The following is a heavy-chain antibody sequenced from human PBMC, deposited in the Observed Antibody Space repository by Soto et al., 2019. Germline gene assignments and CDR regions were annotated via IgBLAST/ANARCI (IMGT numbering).Heavy chain of an antibody. J-gene: IGHJ4*02. Sequence: PGGSLSLSCAASGFTFSNYGMHWVRQAPGKGLEWVAIIWRDGSQKYYADSVKGRFTISRDNSKNTLYLQMNSLRVEDTAVYYCARVGSSTYYLDYWGLGSLVTVSS. CDR1: GFTFSNYG. CDR3: ARVGSSTYYLDY. V-gene: IGHV3-33*08. D-gene: IGHD3-10*01. CDR2: IWRDGSQK.